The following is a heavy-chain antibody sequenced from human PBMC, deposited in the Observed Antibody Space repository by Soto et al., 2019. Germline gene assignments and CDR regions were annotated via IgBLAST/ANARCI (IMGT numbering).Heavy chain of an antibody. V-gene: IGHV4-59*01. Sequence: QVQLQESGPGLVKPSETLSLTCTVSGGSISSYYWSWIRQPPGKGLEWIGYIYYSGSTNYNPSLKSRITISVDASKNQFSLKLSSVTAADTAVYYCARAGGYGSGWLYWGQGTLVTVSS. CDR1: GGSISSYY. J-gene: IGHJ4*02. D-gene: IGHD6-19*01. CDR3: ARAGGYGSGWLY. CDR2: IYYSGST.